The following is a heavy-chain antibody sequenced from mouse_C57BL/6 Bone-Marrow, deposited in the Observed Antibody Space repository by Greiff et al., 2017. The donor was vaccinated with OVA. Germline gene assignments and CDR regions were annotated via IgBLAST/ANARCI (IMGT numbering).Heavy chain of an antibody. J-gene: IGHJ3*01. CDR3: ARPPPEGITTVAY. CDR2: IYPGSGST. Sequence: VKLMESGAELVKPGASVKMSCKASGYTFTSYWITWVKQRPGQGLEWIGDIYPGSGSTNYNEKFKSKATLTVDTSSSTAYMQLSSLTSEDSAVYYCARPPPEGITTVAYWGQGTLVTVSA. V-gene: IGHV1-55*01. CDR1: GYTFTSYW. D-gene: IGHD1-1*01.